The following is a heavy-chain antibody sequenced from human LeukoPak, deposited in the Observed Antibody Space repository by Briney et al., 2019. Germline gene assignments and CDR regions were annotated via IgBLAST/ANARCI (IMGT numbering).Heavy chain of an antibody. CDR3: ARVRGYSYGYGLDYYYGMDV. J-gene: IGHJ6*02. CDR1: GGSFSGYY. D-gene: IGHD5-18*01. Sequence: PSETLSLTCAVYGGSFSGYYWSWIRQPPGKGLEWIGEINHSGSTNYNPSLKSRVTISVDTSKNQYSLKLSSVTAADTAVYYCARVRGYSYGYGLDYYYGMDVWGQGTTVTVSS. CDR2: INHSGST. V-gene: IGHV4-34*01.